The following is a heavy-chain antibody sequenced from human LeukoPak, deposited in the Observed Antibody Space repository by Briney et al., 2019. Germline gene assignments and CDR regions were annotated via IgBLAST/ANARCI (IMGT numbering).Heavy chain of an antibody. V-gene: IGHV4-34*01. CDR1: GGSFSGYY. Sequence: PSETLSLTCAVYGGSFSGYYWSWIRQPPGKGLEWIGEINHSGSTNYNPSLKSRVSMSVDTSKNQFSLKLTSVTAADTAVYFCARGRRDASTWDLYYHMFGLPFDYWGQGTLVTVSS. CDR3: ARGRRDASTWDLYYHMFGLPFDY. J-gene: IGHJ4*02. CDR2: INHSGST. D-gene: IGHD3-9*01.